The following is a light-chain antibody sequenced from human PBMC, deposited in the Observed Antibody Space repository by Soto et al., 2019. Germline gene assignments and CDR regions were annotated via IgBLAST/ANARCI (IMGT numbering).Light chain of an antibody. CDR1: QSVSNTF. J-gene: IGKJ1*01. CDR2: GAS. CDR3: HQYGSSPAT. Sequence: ENVLTQSPGTLSLSPGERATLSCRASQSVSNTFLAWYQQKPGQAPRLLIYGASSRATGIPDRFSGSGSGTDFTLTISRLEPEDFAVYYCHQYGSSPATFGQGTKVEIK. V-gene: IGKV3-20*01.